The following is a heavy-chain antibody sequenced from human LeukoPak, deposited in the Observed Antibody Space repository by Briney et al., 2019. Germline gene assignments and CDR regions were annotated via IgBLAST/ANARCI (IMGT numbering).Heavy chain of an antibody. J-gene: IGHJ4*02. D-gene: IGHD3-10*01. CDR1: GCTFSNAW. V-gene: IGHV3-15*01. CDR2: IKSKTDGGTT. CDR3: TTAGPYYGSGSIPVDY. Sequence: GGSLRLSCAASGCTFSNAWMSWVRQAPGKGLEWVGRIKSKTDGGTTDYAAPVKGRFTISRDDSKNTLYLQMNSLKTEDTAVYYCTTAGPYYGSGSIPVDYWGQGTLVTVSS.